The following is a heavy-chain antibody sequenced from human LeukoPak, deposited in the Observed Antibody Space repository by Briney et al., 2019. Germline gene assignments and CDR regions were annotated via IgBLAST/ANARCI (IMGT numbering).Heavy chain of an antibody. CDR3: AGFDSRRKNFDY. CDR1: GDSVSNNNTA. D-gene: IGHD3-22*01. CDR2: TYYRSKWYN. Sequence: SQTLSLTCAISGDSVSNNNTAWNWIRQSPSRGLEWLGRTYYRSKWYNDYAVSVKGRITINPDTSKNQFSLQLNSVTPEDTAVFYCAGFDSRRKNFDYWGQGTLLTVSS. V-gene: IGHV6-1*01. J-gene: IGHJ4*02.